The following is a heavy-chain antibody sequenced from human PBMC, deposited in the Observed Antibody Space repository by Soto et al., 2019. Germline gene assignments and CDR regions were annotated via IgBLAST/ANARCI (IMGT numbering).Heavy chain of an antibody. V-gene: IGHV3-23*01. CDR1: GFTVSSNY. CDR2: ISGSGGST. J-gene: IGHJ4*02. D-gene: IGHD6-13*01. Sequence: PGGSLRISCAASGFTVSSNYMSWVRQAPGKGLEWVSAISGSGGSTYYADSVKGRFTISRDNSKNTLYLQMNSLRAEDTAVYYCAKDPSSSWYGDYFDYWGQGTLVTVSS. CDR3: AKDPSSSWYGDYFDY.